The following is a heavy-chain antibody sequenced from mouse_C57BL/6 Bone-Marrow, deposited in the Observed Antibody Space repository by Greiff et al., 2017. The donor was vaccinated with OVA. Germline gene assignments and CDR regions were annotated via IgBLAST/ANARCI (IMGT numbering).Heavy chain of an antibody. D-gene: IGHD2-3*01. V-gene: IGHV14-3*01. CDR2: IDPANGNT. Sequence: EVQLQQSVAELVRPGASVKLSCTASGFNIKNTYMHLVKQRPEQGLEWIGRIDPANGNTKYAPKFQGKATITADTDSNTAYLHLSSLTSEATAIDYCARWLLPYFDVWGTGTTVTVSS. J-gene: IGHJ1*03. CDR3: ARWLLPYFDV. CDR1: GFNIKNTY.